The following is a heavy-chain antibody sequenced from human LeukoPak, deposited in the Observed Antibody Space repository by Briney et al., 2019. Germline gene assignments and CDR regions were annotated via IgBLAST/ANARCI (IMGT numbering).Heavy chain of an antibody. CDR2: ISSSGSTI. J-gene: IGHJ4*02. CDR3: ARGVYCSGGSCYSAGFDY. V-gene: IGHV3-11*04. D-gene: IGHD2-15*01. CDR1: GFTFSDYY. Sequence: GGSLGLSCAASGFTFSDYYMSWIRQAPGKGLEWVSYISSSGSTIYYADSVKGRFTISRDNAKNSLYLQMNSLRAEDTAVYYCARGVYCSGGSCYSAGFDYWGQGTLVTVSS.